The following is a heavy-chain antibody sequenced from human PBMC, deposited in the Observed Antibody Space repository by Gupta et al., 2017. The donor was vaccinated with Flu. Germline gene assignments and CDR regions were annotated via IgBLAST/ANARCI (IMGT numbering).Heavy chain of an antibody. CDR2: IWYDGSNK. Sequence: QVQLVESGGGVVQPGRSLRLSCAASGFTFSSYGMHWVRQAPGKGLEWVAVIWYDGSNKYYADSVKGRFTISRDNSKNTLYLQMNSLRAEDTAVYYCARGGCSSTSCYVAGWYYFDYWGQGTLVTVSS. CDR3: ARGGCSSTSCYVAGWYYFDY. D-gene: IGHD2-2*01. CDR1: GFTFSSYG. J-gene: IGHJ4*02. V-gene: IGHV3-33*01.